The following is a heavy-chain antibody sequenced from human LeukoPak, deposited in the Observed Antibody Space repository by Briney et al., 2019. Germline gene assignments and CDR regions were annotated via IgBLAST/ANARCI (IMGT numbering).Heavy chain of an antibody. Sequence: SETLSLTCTVSGGSISSHYWSWIRQPPGKGLEWIGYIYYSRSTNYNPSLKSRVTISVDTSKNQFSLKLSSVTAADTAVYYCARQHYGDYAFDYWGQGTLVTVSS. CDR3: ARQHYGDYAFDY. J-gene: IGHJ4*02. CDR1: GGSISSHY. D-gene: IGHD4-17*01. CDR2: IYYSRST. V-gene: IGHV4-59*11.